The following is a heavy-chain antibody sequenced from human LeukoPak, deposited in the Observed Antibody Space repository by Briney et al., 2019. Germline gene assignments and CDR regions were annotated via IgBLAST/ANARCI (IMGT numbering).Heavy chain of an antibody. V-gene: IGHV3-30*02. J-gene: IGHJ5*02. CDR1: GFRFSGYG. CDR3: GYFGSGSYYTPDT. D-gene: IGHD3-10*01. Sequence: GGSLRLSCAASGFRFSGYGMHWVRQAPGKGLEWVAYIHSDGRSKYYADSVKGRFTISRGTSTNTLNLQMNSLRTGDTAVYYCGYFGSGSYYTPDTCGQGTLVTVSS. CDR2: IHSDGRSK.